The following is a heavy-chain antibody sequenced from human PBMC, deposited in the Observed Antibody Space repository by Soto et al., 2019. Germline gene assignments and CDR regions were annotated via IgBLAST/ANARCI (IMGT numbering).Heavy chain of an antibody. Sequence: GGSLRLSCAASGFTVSSNYMSWVRQAPGKGLEWVSVIYSGGSTYYADSVKGRFTISRDNSKNTQYLQMNSLRAEDTAVYYCARNYDSTAGGAFDIWGQGTMVTVSS. CDR3: ARNYDSTAGGAFDI. J-gene: IGHJ3*02. CDR1: GFTVSSNY. D-gene: IGHD3-22*01. CDR2: IYSGGST. V-gene: IGHV3-53*01.